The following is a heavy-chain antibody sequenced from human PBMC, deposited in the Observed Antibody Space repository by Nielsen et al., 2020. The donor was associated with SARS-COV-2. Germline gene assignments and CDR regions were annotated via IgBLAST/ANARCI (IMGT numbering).Heavy chain of an antibody. D-gene: IGHD6-6*01. CDR1: GFTFSSYA. CDR3: VKLYSSSPKYYFDY. V-gene: IGHV3-64D*06. Sequence: GESLKISCSASGFTFSSYAMHWVRQAPGKGLEYVSAISSNGGSTYYADSVKGRFTISRDNSKNTLYLQMSSLRAEDTAVYYCVKLYSSSPKYYFDYWGQGTLVTVSS. CDR2: ISSNGGST. J-gene: IGHJ4*02.